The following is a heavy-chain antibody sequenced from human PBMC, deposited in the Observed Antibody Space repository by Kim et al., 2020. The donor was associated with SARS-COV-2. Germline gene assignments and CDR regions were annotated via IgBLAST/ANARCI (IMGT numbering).Heavy chain of an antibody. J-gene: IGHJ4*02. Sequence: NYNPSLKSRVTISVDTSKNQFSLKLSSVTAADTAVYYCARGEKRLRAFDYWGQGTLVTVSS. D-gene: IGHD4-17*01. V-gene: IGHV4-34*01. CDR3: ARGEKRLRAFDY.